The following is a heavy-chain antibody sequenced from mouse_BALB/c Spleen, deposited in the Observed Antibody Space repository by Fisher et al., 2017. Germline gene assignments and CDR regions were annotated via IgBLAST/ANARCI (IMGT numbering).Heavy chain of an antibody. V-gene: IGHV1-80*01. J-gene: IGHJ4*01. Sequence: KFKGKATLTADKSSSTAYMQLSSLTSEDSAVYYCARSPYAMDYWGQGTSVTVSS. CDR3: ARSPYAMDY.